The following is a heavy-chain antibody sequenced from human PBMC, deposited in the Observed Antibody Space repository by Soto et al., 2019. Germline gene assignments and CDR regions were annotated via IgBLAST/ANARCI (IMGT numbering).Heavy chain of an antibody. V-gene: IGHV3-74*01. Sequence: GGSLRLSCAASGFTFGNYWMHWVRQAPGKGLEWVSRMNSDGSTTNYADSVKGRFTVSRDNAKNTLFLQMNSLRAEDTAVYYCATAEVDYWGPGVPVTVSS. CDR2: MNSDGSTT. CDR1: GFTFGNYW. J-gene: IGHJ4*02. CDR3: ATAEVDY.